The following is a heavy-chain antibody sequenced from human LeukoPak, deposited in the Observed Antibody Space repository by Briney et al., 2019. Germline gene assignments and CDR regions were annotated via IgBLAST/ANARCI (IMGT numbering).Heavy chain of an antibody. D-gene: IGHD1-1*01. CDR2: ITGTTYIT. Sequence: GGSLRLSWEASGLPFWTSAMNGVRQAPGKGLEWVSTITGTTYITYYADSVKGRFTISRDDSKNTLFLQMNSLRAEDTALYYCAKGGTTFDPWGQGTLVTVSS. CDR3: AKGGTTFDP. V-gene: IGHV3-23*01. CDR1: GLPFWTSA. J-gene: IGHJ5*02.